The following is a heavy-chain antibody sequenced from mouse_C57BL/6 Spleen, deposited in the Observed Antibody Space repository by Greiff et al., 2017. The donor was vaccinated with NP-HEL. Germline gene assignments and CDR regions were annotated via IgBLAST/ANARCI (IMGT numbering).Heavy chain of an antibody. CDR3: ARRIPYYYGSSDRGWYFDV. D-gene: IGHD1-1*01. J-gene: IGHJ1*03. CDR1: GYTFTDYY. Sequence: EVQLQQSGPELVKPGASVKISCKASGYTFTDYYMNWVKQSHGKSLEWIGDINPNNGGTSYNQKFKGKATLTVDKSSSTAYMELRSLTSEDSAVYYCARRIPYYYGSSDRGWYFDVWGTGTTVTVAS. CDR2: INPNNGGT. V-gene: IGHV1-26*01.